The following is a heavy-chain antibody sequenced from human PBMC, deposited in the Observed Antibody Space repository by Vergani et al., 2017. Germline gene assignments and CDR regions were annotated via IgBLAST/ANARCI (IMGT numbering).Heavy chain of an antibody. CDR2: IIPIFGTA. Sequence: QVQLVQSGAEVKKPGSSVKVSCKASGGTFSSYAISWVRQAPGQGLEWMGGIIPIFGTANYAQKFQGRVTITADESTSTAYMELSSLRSEDTAVYYCARGGLYSGSWATGYGMDVWGQGTTVTVSS. D-gene: IGHD1-26*01. J-gene: IGHJ6*02. CDR3: ARGGLYSGSWATGYGMDV. V-gene: IGHV1-69*12. CDR1: GGTFSSYA.